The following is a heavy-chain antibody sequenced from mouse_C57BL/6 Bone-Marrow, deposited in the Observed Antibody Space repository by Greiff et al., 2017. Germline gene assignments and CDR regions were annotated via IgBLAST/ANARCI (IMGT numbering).Heavy chain of an antibody. D-gene: IGHD1-1*01. J-gene: IGHJ1*03. CDR2: INPGSGGT. Sequence: QVQLQQSGAELVRPGPSVKVSCKASGYAFTNYLIEWVKQRPGQGLEWIGVINPGSGGTNYNEKFKGKATLTADKSSSTAYMQLSSLTSEDSAVYFCASGSSFWYFDVWGTGTTVTVSS. V-gene: IGHV1-54*01. CDR3: ASGSSFWYFDV. CDR1: GYAFTNYL.